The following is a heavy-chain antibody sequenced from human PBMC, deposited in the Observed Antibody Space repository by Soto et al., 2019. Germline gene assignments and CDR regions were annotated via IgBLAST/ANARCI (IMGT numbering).Heavy chain of an antibody. CDR2: IYPGDSDT. V-gene: IGHV5-51*01. J-gene: IGHJ6*02. D-gene: IGHD1-26*01. CDR1: GYSFTSYW. CDR3: ARQHLKWELSDYYGMDV. Sequence: PGESLKISCKGSGYSFTSYWIGWVRQMPGKGLEWMGIIYPGDSDTRYSPSFQGQVTISADKSISTAYLQWSSLKASDTAMYYCARQHLKWELSDYYGMDVWGQGTTVTVSS.